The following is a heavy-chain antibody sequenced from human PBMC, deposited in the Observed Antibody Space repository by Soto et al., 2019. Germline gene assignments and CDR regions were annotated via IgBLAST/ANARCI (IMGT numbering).Heavy chain of an antibody. V-gene: IGHV3-48*03. J-gene: IGHJ4*02. CDR2: ISSSGSTI. CDR3: ARDLRYSSSWYQHDY. CDR1: GFTFSSYE. Sequence: SLRLSCAASGFTFSSYEMNWVRQAPGKGLEWVSYISSSGSTIYYADSVKGRFTISRDNAKNSLYLQMNSLRAEDTAVYYCARDLRYSSSWYQHDYWGQGTLVTV. D-gene: IGHD6-13*01.